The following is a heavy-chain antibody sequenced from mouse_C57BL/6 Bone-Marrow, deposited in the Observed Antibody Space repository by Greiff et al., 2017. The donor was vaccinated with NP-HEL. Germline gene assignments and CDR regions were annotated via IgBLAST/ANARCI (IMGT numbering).Heavy chain of an antibody. V-gene: IGHV1-42*01. Sequence: VQLQQSGPELVKPGASVKISCKASGYSFTGYYMNWVKQSPEKSLEWIGEINPSTGGTTYNQKFKAKATLTVDKSSSTAYMQLKSLTSEDSAVYYCARVYYGSKYYYAMDYWGQGTSVTVSS. CDR2: INPSTGGT. CDR3: ARVYYGSKYYYAMDY. CDR1: GYSFTGYY. D-gene: IGHD1-1*01. J-gene: IGHJ4*01.